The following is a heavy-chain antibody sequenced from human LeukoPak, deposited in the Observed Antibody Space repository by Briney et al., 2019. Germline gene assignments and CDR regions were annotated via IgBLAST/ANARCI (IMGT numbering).Heavy chain of an antibody. J-gene: IGHJ4*02. D-gene: IGHD6-19*01. Sequence: SETLSLTCAVYGGSFSGYYWSWIRQPPGKGLEWIGEINHSGSTNYNPSLKSRVTISVDTSKNQFSLKLSSVTAADTAVYYCASGEYSSGWYADYWGQGTLVTVSS. CDR2: INHSGST. V-gene: IGHV4-34*01. CDR1: GGSFSGYY. CDR3: ASGEYSSGWYADY.